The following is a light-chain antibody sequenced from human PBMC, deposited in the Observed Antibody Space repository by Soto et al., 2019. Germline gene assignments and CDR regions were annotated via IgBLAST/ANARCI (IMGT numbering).Light chain of an antibody. CDR3: QQYASSRT. CDR1: HSLSSN. V-gene: IGKV3-20*01. Sequence: EIVMTQSPATLSVSPGERATLSCRASHSLSSNLAWYQQKPGQAPRLLMYGASSRATGIPDRFSGSGSGTDFTLTITRLEPEDFAVYYCQQYASSRTFGQGTKVDIK. J-gene: IGKJ1*01. CDR2: GAS.